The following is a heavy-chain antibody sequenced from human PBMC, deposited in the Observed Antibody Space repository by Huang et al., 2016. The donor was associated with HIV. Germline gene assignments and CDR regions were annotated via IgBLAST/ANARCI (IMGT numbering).Heavy chain of an antibody. D-gene: IGHD6-19*01. J-gene: IGHJ3*02. CDR1: GLVFSDHS. CDR3: ARRMAGWDDVFDM. V-gene: IGHV3-11*01. Sequence: QVQLVESGGGLVKPGGSLRLSCAASGLVFSDHSMNWIRQAPGKGREWISYISLSGTTKRYADSVKGRFTISRDNAKKSLFLEMNSLRVEDTAVYYCARRMAGWDDVFDMWGQGTMVTVSS. CDR2: ISLSGTTK.